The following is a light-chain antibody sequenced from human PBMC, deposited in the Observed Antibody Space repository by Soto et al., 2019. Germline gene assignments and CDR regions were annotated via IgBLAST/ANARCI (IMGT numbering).Light chain of an antibody. V-gene: IGLV4-69*01. CDR1: SGHSSYA. J-gene: IGLJ3*02. CDR3: QTWGTGIHWV. Sequence: QPVLTQSPSASASLGASVKLTCTLSSGHSSYAIAWHQQQPEQGPRYLMKLNSDGSHSEGDGIPDRFSGSSSGAERYLTISSLQSEDEADYYCQTWGTGIHWVFGGGTKLTVL. CDR2: LNSDGSH.